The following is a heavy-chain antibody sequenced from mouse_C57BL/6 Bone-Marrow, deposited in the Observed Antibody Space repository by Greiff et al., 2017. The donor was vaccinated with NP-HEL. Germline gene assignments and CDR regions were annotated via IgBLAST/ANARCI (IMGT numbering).Heavy chain of an antibody. CDR1: GYAFTNYL. V-gene: IGHV1-54*01. D-gene: IGHD1-1*01. J-gene: IGHJ3*01. CDR2: INPGSGGT. Sequence: QVQLQQSGAELVRPGTSVKVSCKASGYAFTNYLIEWVKQRPGQGLEWIGVINPGSGGTNYNEKFKGKATLTADKSSSTAYMQLSSLTSEDSAVYFCAREPYYGSSSRWFAYWGQGTLVTVSA. CDR3: AREPYYGSSSRWFAY.